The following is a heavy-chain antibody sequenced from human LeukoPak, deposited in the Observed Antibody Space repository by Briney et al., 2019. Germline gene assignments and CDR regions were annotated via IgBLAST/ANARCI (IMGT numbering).Heavy chain of an antibody. D-gene: IGHD7-27*01. J-gene: IGHJ4*02. CDR1: GFTFSSYA. CDR3: ASGTGDALHFDY. V-gene: IGHV3-30-3*01. CDR2: ISYDGSNK. Sequence: GGSLRLSCAASGFTFSSYAMHWVRQAPGKGLEWVAVISYDGSNKYYADSVKGRFTISRDNSKNTLYLQMNSLRAEDTAVYYCASGTGDALHFDYWGQGTLVTVSS.